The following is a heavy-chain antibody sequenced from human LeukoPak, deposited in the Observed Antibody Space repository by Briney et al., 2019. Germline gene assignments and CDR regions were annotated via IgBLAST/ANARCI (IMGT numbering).Heavy chain of an antibody. V-gene: IGHV1-2*02. CDR2: INPNSGGT. CDR1: GYTFTGYY. Sequence: ASVKVSCKASGYTFTGYYMHWVRQAPGQGFEWMGWINPNSGGTNYAQKFQGRVTMTRDTSISTAYMELSRLRSDDTAVYYCARMTIDIVVVPAAILYDYWGQGTLVTVSS. CDR3: ARMTIDIVVVPAAILYDY. D-gene: IGHD2-2*01. J-gene: IGHJ4*02.